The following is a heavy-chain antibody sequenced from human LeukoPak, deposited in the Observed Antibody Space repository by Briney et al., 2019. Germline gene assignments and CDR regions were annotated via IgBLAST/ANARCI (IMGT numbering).Heavy chain of an antibody. CDR1: GGTFSSYA. J-gene: IGHJ3*02. V-gene: IGHV1-69*13. CDR2: IIPIFGTA. CDR3: ARDRKYYDSSGAFGI. Sequence: ASVKVSCKASGGTFSSYAISWVRQAPGQGLEWMGGIIPIFGTANYAQKFQGRVTITADESTSTAYMELSSLRSEDTAVYYCARDRKYYDSSGAFGIWGQGTMATVSS. D-gene: IGHD3-22*01.